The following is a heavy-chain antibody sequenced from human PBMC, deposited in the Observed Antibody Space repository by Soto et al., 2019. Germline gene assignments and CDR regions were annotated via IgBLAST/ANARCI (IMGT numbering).Heavy chain of an antibody. V-gene: IGHV1-69*06. J-gene: IGHJ6*02. CDR3: AIWSNWNPLYYRGMDV. CDR1: GGAFTNSS. Sequence: QVQLLQSGAEVKKPGSSVKVSCKVSGGAFTNSSLNWVRHAPGQGLEGLGGIIPLHNTSNYSLKLLGRGSVTADISSNTVYMHLSGLTSDDTATYYCAIWSNWNPLYYRGMDVWGQGTTVTVSS. D-gene: IGHD1-1*01. CDR2: IIPLHNTS.